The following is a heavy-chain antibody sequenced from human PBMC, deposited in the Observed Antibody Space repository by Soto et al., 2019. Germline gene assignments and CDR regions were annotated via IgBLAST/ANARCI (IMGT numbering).Heavy chain of an antibody. D-gene: IGHD6-13*01. CDR2: ISGSGGYI. J-gene: IGHJ4*02. CDR1: GFTFSSYS. V-gene: IGHV3-21*01. CDR3: ARDRQSTPWYAADY. Sequence: GGSLRLSCDGSGFTFSSYSMNWVRQAPGKGLEWVSSISGSGGYIYYADSVKGRFTISRDNAKNSLYLRMTSLRDEDTALYYCARDRQSTPWYAADYWGQGSLVTVSS.